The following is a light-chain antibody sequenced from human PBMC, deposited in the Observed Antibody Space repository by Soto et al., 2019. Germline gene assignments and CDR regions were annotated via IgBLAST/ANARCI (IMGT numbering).Light chain of an antibody. J-gene: IGLJ1*01. Sequence: QSALTQPAYVSGSPGQSITISCTGTSSDVGRYNYVSWYQQHPGKAPKLMIYEVSDRPSGVSNRFSGSKSGNTASLTISGLQAEDEADYYCSSYTSSSTEVFGTGTKLTVL. V-gene: IGLV2-14*01. CDR1: SSDVGRYNY. CDR3: SSYTSSSTEV. CDR2: EVS.